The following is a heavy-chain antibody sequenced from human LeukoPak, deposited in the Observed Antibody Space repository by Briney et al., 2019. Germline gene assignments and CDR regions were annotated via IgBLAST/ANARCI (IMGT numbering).Heavy chain of an antibody. V-gene: IGHV4-38-2*02. J-gene: IGHJ4*02. CDR1: GYSLSRGYY. D-gene: IGHD3-22*01. CDR3: ARAGWIITSAIDY. Sequence: TSETLSLTCSVSGYSLSRGYYWAWIRQPPGRGLEWIGTVYHIGNTYYNPSLESRASMSVDTSTSEFSLTLKSVTAADTAVYYCARAGWIITSAIDYWGQGALVTVSS. CDR2: VYHIGNT.